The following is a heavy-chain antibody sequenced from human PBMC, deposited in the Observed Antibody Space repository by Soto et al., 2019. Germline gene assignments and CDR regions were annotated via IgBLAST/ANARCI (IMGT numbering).Heavy chain of an antibody. D-gene: IGHD2-21*01. CDR1: GFTFRTYA. V-gene: IGHV3-23*04. J-gene: IGHJ4*02. CDR2: LFGSGGGI. Sequence: DVQLVESGGGLVQPGTSLRLSCAASGFTFRTYAMSWVRQAPGKGLEWVAGLFGSGGGISYADSVKGRFTISRENSKNVLYLQMDSLRAEDTAVYYCAKDRQPDGLWPFDHWGQGTRVTVSS. CDR3: AKDRQPDGLWPFDH.